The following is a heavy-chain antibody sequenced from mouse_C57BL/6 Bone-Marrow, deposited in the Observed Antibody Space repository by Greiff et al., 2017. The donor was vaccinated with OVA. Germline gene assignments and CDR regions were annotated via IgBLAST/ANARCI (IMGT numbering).Heavy chain of an antibody. CDR1: GFTFSDYG. CDR2: ISNLAYSI. J-gene: IGHJ4*01. Sequence: EVMLVESGGGLVQPGGSLKLSCAASGFTFSDYGMAWVRQAPRKGPEWVAFISNLAYSIYYADTVTGRFTISRENAKNTLYLEMSSLRSEDTAMYYCARIYGGDYYAMDYWGQGTSVTVSS. CDR3: ARIYGGDYYAMDY. V-gene: IGHV5-15*01. D-gene: IGHD1-1*01.